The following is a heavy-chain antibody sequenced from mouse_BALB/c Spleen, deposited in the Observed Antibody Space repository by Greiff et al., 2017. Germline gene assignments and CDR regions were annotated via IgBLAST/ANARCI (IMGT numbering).Heavy chain of an antibody. Sequence: EVKLEESGAELVRPGALVKLSCKASGFNINDYYMHWVKQRPEQGLEWIGWIDPENGNTIYDPKFQGKASITADTSSNTAYLQLSSLTSEDAAVYYCAIDYEYYMDYWGQGTTLTVSS. CDR1: GFNINDYY. D-gene: IGHD2-4*01. V-gene: IGHV14-1*02. J-gene: IGHJ2*01. CDR2: IDPENGNT. CDR3: AIDYEYYMDY.